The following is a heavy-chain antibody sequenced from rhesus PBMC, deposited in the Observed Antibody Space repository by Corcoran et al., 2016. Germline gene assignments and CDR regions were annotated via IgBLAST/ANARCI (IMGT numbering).Heavy chain of an antibody. D-gene: IGHD6-13*01. CDR1: GFTFSSYW. CDR3: AKTGYSSWAIGEDGLDS. CDR2: INSGGGST. V-gene: IGHV3S25*01. Sequence: EVQLVESGGGLAKPGGSLRLSCAASGFTFSSYWMNWVRQAPGKGLEWVSAINSGGGSTYYADSVKGLFTISRDNSKNTLSLQMNSLRAEDTAVYYCAKTGYSSWAIGEDGLDSGVQGVVVTVSS. J-gene: IGHJ6*01.